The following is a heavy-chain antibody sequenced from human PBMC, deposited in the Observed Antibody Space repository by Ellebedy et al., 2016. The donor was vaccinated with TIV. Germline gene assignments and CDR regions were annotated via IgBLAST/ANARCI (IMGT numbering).Heavy chain of an antibody. CDR2: ISGSGGMM. Sequence: GESLKISCVASGFIFSSYYMTWVRQAPGKGLEWISYISGSGGMMDHADSVKGRFTISRDNAKNSLYLQMSNLRAEDTAVFYCARAGGRHSTGSGFYWGQGTRVTVST. D-gene: IGHD2-2*01. V-gene: IGHV3-48*03. J-gene: IGHJ4*02. CDR3: ARAGGRHSTGSGFY. CDR1: GFIFSSYY.